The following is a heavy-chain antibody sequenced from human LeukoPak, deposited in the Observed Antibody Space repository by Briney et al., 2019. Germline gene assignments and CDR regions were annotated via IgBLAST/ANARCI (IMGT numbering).Heavy chain of an antibody. CDR3: ARDRVPSSSWWEDYYYGMDV. CDR1: GFTFSSYG. CDR2: ISYDGSNK. D-gene: IGHD6-13*01. Sequence: GGSLRLSCAASGFTFSSYGMHWVRQAAGKGLEWVAVISYDGSNKYYADSVKGRFTISRDNSKNTLYLQMNSLRAEDTAVYYCARDRVPSSSWWEDYYYGMDVWGQGTTLTVSS. J-gene: IGHJ6*02. V-gene: IGHV3-30*03.